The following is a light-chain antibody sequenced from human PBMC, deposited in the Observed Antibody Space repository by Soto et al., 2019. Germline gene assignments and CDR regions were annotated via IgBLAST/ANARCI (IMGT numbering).Light chain of an antibody. V-gene: IGKV1-39*01. J-gene: IGKJ1*01. CDR1: QSISSY. CDR3: QHSYSTPRT. CDR2: AAS. Sequence: DIQMTQSPSSLSASVGDRVTITCRASQSISSYLNWYQQKPGKAPKLLIYAASNLQSGVPSRFSGSGSGTDFTLTISSLQPEDFATYYCQHSYSTPRTFGQGTKVEIK.